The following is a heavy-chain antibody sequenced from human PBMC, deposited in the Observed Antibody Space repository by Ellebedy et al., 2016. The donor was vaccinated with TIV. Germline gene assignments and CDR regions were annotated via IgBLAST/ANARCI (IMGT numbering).Heavy chain of an antibody. CDR1: GFTFSSYA. CDR2: ISGSGGST. CDR3: ALEWFRRSFDP. J-gene: IGHJ5*02. Sequence: GESLKISCAASGFTFSSYAMSWVRQAPGKGLEWVSAISGSGGSTYYADSVKGRFTISRDNSKNTLYLQMNSLRAEDTAVYYCALEWFRRSFDPWGQGTLVTVSS. V-gene: IGHV3-23*01. D-gene: IGHD3-3*01.